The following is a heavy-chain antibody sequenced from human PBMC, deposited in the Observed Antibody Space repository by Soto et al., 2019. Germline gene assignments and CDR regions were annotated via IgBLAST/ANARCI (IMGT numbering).Heavy chain of an antibody. D-gene: IGHD2-15*01. CDR3: AHRRRFCSGNSCYSIWFDP. CDR2: MNPNSGNT. V-gene: IGHV1-8*01. Sequence: ASVKVSCKASGYTFTSYDINWVRQATGQGLEWMGWMNPNSGNTGYAQKFQGRVTMTRNTSISTAYMELSSLRSEDTATYYCAHRRRFCSGNSCYSIWFDPWGQGTLVTVSS. J-gene: IGHJ5*02. CDR1: GYTFTSYD.